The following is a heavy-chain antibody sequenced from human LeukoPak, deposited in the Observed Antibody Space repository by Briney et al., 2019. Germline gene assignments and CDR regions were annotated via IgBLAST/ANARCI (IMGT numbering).Heavy chain of an antibody. CDR1: GGSISSYY. Sequence: SETLSLTCTVPGGSISSYYWSWIRQPAGKGLEWIGRIYTSGSTNYNPSLKSRVTMSVDTSKNQFSLKLSSVTAADTAVYYCAXVXYVXGXXYXMDVWGKGTTVTVSS. V-gene: IGHV4-4*07. CDR3: AXVXYVXGXXYXMDV. D-gene: IGHD3-16*01. CDR2: IYTSGST. J-gene: IGHJ6*04.